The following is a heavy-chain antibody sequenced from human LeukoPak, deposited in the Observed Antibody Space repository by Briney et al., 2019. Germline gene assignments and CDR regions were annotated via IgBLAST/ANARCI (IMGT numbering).Heavy chain of an antibody. V-gene: IGHV4-59*01. CDR2: IYYSGST. CDR3: ARLQYRYYYMDV. Sequence: PSETLSLTCTVSGGSISSYYWSWIRQPPGKGLEWIGYIYYSGSTNYNPSLKSRVTISVDTSKNQFSLKLSSVTAADTAVYYRARLQYRYYYMDVWGKGTTVTVSS. J-gene: IGHJ6*03. CDR1: GGSISSYY. D-gene: IGHD4-11*01.